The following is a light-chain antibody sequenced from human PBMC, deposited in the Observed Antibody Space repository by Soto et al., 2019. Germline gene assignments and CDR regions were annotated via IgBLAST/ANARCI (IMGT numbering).Light chain of an antibody. CDR1: QRVSSSY. J-gene: IGKJ2*01. V-gene: IGKV3-20*01. CDR2: GAS. Sequence: EIVLTQSPGTLPLSPGERATLSCRASQRVSSSYLAWYQQKPGQAPRLLIYGASTRATGIPDRFSGSGSGTDFTLTISRLEPEDFAVYFCQRYGSSPPFTFGQGTKVDI. CDR3: QRYGSSPPFT.